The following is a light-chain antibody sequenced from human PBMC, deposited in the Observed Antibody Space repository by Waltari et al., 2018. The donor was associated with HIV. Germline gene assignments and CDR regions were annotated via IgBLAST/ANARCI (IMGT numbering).Light chain of an antibody. CDR3: QQYKSYSGT. J-gene: IGKJ1*01. V-gene: IGKV1-5*03. Sequence: QMTQSPSTLSASVGDRVTITCRASERISSWLAWYQQKPGKAPKLLIYKASSLESGVPLRFSGIGSGTEFTFTVNSLQPDYSATYYCQQYKSYSGTFGQGTKVEIK. CDR1: ERISSW. CDR2: KAS.